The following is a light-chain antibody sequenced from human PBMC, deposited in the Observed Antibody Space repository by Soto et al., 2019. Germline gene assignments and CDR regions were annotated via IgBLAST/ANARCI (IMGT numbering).Light chain of an antibody. V-gene: IGLV2-14*01. CDR3: SSYTRSSPWV. Sequence: QYVLTQPAPVSGSPGQSITISCTGTRSDVGGYNYVSWYQQHASKAPKLMIYDVSNRPSGVSNRVSGSKSGNTASLTISGLQAEDEADYYCSSYTRSSPWVFGAGTKVTV. J-gene: IGLJ3*02. CDR2: DVS. CDR1: RSDVGGYNY.